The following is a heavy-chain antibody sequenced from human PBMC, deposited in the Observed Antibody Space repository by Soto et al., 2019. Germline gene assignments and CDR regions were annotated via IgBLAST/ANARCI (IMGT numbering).Heavy chain of an antibody. Sequence: GGSLRLSCAASGFTFSSYAMSWVRQAPGKGLEWVSAISGSGGSTYYADSVKGRFTISRDNSKNTLYLQMNSLRAEDTAVYYCAKSFTMIVVAFDERAQRTPVTVSS. CDR1: GFTFSSYA. J-gene: IGHJ4*02. CDR3: AKSFTMIVVAFDE. D-gene: IGHD3-22*01. V-gene: IGHV3-23*01. CDR2: ISGSGGST.